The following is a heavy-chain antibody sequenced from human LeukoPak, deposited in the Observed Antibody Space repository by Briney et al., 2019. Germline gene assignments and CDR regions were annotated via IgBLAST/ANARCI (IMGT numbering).Heavy chain of an antibody. Sequence: GGSLRLSCAASGFSFSSYAMSWVRQAPGKGLEWVSTISGSGGSTYYADSVKGRITISRDNSKNTLYLQMNSLRAGDTAVYYCTRGSYYYGSGWGQGTLVTVSS. J-gene: IGHJ4*02. D-gene: IGHD3-10*01. CDR1: GFSFSSYA. CDR2: ISGSGGST. CDR3: TRGSYYYGSG. V-gene: IGHV3-23*01.